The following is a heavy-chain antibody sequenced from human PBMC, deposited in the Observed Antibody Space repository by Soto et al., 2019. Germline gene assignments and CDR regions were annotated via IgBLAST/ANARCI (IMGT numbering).Heavy chain of an antibody. D-gene: IGHD6-19*01. Sequence: QVQLQESGPGLVKPSETLSLTCTVSGGSVSSGSYYWSWIRQPPGKGLEWIGYIYYSGSTNYNPSLKSRVTISVDTSKNQFSLKLSSVTAADTAVYYCASGIAVAGNFDYWGQGTLVTVSS. CDR2: IYYSGST. CDR1: GGSVSSGSYY. CDR3: ASGIAVAGNFDY. J-gene: IGHJ4*02. V-gene: IGHV4-61*01.